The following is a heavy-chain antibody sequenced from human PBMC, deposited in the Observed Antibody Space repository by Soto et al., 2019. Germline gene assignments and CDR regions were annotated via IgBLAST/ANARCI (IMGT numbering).Heavy chain of an antibody. V-gene: IGHV6-1*01. CDR1: GDSVSSNSAA. J-gene: IGHJ4*02. D-gene: IGHD6-13*01. CDR2: TYYRSKWYN. CDR3: ARDLIAAAGTARLSFDY. Sequence: SQTLSRNCAISGDSVSSNSAAWNWIRQSPSRGLEWLGRTYYRSKWYNDYAVSVKSRITINPDTSKNQFSLQLNSVTPEDTAVYYCARDLIAAAGTARLSFDYWGQGTLVTVSS.